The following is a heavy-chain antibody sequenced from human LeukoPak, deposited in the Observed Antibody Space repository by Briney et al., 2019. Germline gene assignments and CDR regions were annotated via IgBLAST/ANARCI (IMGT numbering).Heavy chain of an antibody. V-gene: IGHV3-9*03. D-gene: IGHD4-17*01. CDR1: GFTFDDYA. CDR2: ISWNSGSI. J-gene: IGHJ3*02. Sequence: GGTLRLSCAASGFTFDDYARHWVRQAPGKGLEWVSGISWNSGSIGYADSVKGRFTISRDNAKNSLYLQMNSLRAEDMALYYCAKADGDSDAFDIWGQGTMVTVSS. CDR3: AKADGDSDAFDI.